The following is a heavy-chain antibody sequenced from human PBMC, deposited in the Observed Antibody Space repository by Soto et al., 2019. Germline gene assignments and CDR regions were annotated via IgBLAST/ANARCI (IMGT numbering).Heavy chain of an antibody. D-gene: IGHD2-15*01. CDR3: AKTSSGRHYYYYGMDV. CDR1: GFTFSSYA. J-gene: IGHJ6*02. Sequence: GGSLRLSCAASGFTFSSYAMSWVRQAPGKGLEWVSAISGSGGSTYYADSAKGRFTISRDNSKNTLYLQMNSLRAEDTAVYYCAKTSSGRHYYYYGMDVWGQGTTVTVSS. CDR2: ISGSGGST. V-gene: IGHV3-23*01.